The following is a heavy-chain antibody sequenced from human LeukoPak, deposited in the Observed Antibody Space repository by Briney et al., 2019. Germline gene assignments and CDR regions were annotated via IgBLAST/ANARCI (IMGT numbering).Heavy chain of an antibody. V-gene: IGHV3-11*01. J-gene: IGHJ4*02. CDR2: ISSSGTTI. Sequence: GGSLRLSCAASGFTFSDYYMSWIRQAPGKGLEWVSYISSSGTTIYYADSVKGRFTISRDNAKNSLYLQMNSLRAEDTAVYYCVRHLFRQWLVFDYWGQGTLVTVSS. D-gene: IGHD6-19*01. CDR3: VRHLFRQWLVFDY. CDR1: GFTFSDYY.